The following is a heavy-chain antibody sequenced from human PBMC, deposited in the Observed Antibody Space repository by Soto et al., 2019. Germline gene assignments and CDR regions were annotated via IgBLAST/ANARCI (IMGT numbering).Heavy chain of an antibody. D-gene: IGHD2-15*01. Sequence: RASVKVSCKASGYTFTSYGISWLRQSPGQGLEWMGWISAYNGNTNYAQKLQGRVTMTTDTSTSTAYMELRSLRSDDTAVYYCARARPVDYYGYWGQGTPVTVSS. V-gene: IGHV1-18*01. CDR1: GYTFTSYG. J-gene: IGHJ4*02. CDR3: ARARPVDYYGY. CDR2: ISAYNGNT.